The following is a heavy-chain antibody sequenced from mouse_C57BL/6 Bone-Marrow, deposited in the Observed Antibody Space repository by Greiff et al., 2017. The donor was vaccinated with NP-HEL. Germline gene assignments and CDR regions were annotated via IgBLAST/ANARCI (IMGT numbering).Heavy chain of an antibody. D-gene: IGHD2-1*01. CDR2: IDPENGDT. J-gene: IGHJ4*01. Sequence: EVQLQESGAELVRPGASVKLSCTASGFNIKDDYMHWVKQRPEQGLEWIGWIDPENGDTEYASKFQGKATITADTSSNTAYLQLSILTSEDTAVYYCTSYGNPYYAMDYWGQGTSVTVSS. CDR1: GFNIKDDY. CDR3: TSYGNPYYAMDY. V-gene: IGHV14-4*01.